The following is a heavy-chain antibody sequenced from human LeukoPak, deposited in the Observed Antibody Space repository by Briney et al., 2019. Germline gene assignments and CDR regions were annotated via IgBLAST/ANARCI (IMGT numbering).Heavy chain of an antibody. CDR1: GFTFSSYA. CDR2: MSGSGGST. CDR3: AKSGYYTAMVTPFDY. V-gene: IGHV3-23*01. J-gene: IGHJ4*02. D-gene: IGHD5-18*01. Sequence: GRSLRLSCAASGFTFSSYAMSWVRQAPGKGLEWVSAMSGSGGSTYYADSVKGRFTISRDNSKNTLYLQMNSLRAEDTAVYYCAKSGYYTAMVTPFDYWGQGTLVTVSS.